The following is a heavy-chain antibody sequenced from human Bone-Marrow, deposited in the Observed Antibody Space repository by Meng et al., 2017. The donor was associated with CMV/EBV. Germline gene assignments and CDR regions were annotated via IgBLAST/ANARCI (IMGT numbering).Heavy chain of an antibody. Sequence: ASVKVFWKASGYAFTSYGISWVRQAPGQGLEWMGWISAYNGNTNYAQKLQGRVTMTTDTSTSTAYMELRSLRSDDTAVYYCARGLPPESGSYFMDFDYWGQGTLVTVSS. D-gene: IGHD1-26*01. CDR3: ARGLPPESGSYFMDFDY. CDR1: GYAFTSYG. CDR2: ISAYNGNT. V-gene: IGHV1-18*01. J-gene: IGHJ4*02.